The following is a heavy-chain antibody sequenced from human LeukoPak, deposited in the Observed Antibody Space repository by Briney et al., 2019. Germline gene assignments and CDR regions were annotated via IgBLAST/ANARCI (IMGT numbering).Heavy chain of an antibody. CDR1: GFTFSSYA. D-gene: IGHD3-9*01. CDR3: AKKGPRFRYFDWLLPLDY. CDR2: ISYDGSNK. V-gene: IGHV3-30*18. J-gene: IGHJ4*02. Sequence: GGSLRLSCAASGFTFSSYAIQWVRQAPGKGLEWVAVISYDGSNKYYADSVKGRFTISRDNSKNTLYLQMNSLRAEDTAVYYCAKKGPRFRYFDWLLPLDYWGQGTLVTVSS.